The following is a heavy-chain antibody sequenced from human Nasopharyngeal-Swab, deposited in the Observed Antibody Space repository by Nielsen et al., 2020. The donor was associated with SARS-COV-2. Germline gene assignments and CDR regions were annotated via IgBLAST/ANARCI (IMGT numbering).Heavy chain of an antibody. CDR1: GFTFSAHY. V-gene: IGHV3-72*01. CDR3: ARDLSSIWTSGLGV. J-gene: IGHJ6*02. CDR2: SRNKANSYTT. D-gene: IGHD6-13*01. Sequence: SCAASGFTFSAHYMDWVRQAPGKGLEWVGRSRNKANSYTTEYAASVKGRFTISRDDSKNSLYLQMSSLRTEDTALYYCARDLSSIWTSGLGVWGQGTTVIVSS.